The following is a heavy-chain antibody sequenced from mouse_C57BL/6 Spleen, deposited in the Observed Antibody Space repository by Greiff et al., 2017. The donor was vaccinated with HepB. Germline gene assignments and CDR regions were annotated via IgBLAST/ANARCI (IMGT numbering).Heavy chain of an antibody. D-gene: IGHD2-13*01. CDR1: GYTFTSYW. CDR2: IDPSDSYT. J-gene: IGHJ2*01. V-gene: IGHV1-59*01. Sequence: QVQLQQPGAELVRPGTSVKLSCKASGYTFTSYWMHWVKQRPGQGLEWIGVIDPSDSYTNYNQKFKGKATLTVDTSSSTAYMQLSSLTPEDSAVYYCARRTVTDFFDYWGQGTTLTVSS. CDR3: ARRTVTDFFDY.